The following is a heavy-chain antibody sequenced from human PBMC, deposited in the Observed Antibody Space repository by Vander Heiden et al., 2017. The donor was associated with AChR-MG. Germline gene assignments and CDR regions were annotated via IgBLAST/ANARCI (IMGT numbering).Heavy chain of an antibody. CDR2: IYYSGST. CDR3: ARANNYYDSSGYYVWFDP. Sequence: QLQLQESGPGLVQPSETLSLTCTVSGGSISSSSYYWGWIRPPPGKGLEWIGSIYYSGSTYYNPSLKSRVTISVDTSKNQFSLKLSSVTAADTAVYYCARANNYYDSSGYYVWFDPWGQGTLVTVSS. CDR1: GGSISSSSYY. J-gene: IGHJ5*02. D-gene: IGHD3-22*01. V-gene: IGHV4-39*01.